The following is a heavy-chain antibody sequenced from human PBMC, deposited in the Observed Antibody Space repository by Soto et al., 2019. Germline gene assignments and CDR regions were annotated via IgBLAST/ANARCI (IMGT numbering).Heavy chain of an antibody. CDR2: ISNDGNKK. CDR3: ARSIAVAGLDY. Sequence: QSGGSLRLSCAASGFTFTTYAIHWVRQAPGKGLEWVAVISNDGNKKVCADSVKGRFNVSRDNSKNTVYLQMNSLRGDDTAVYYCARSIAVAGLDYWGQGTLVTVSS. J-gene: IGHJ4*02. CDR1: GFTFTTYA. D-gene: IGHD6-19*01. V-gene: IGHV3-30-3*01.